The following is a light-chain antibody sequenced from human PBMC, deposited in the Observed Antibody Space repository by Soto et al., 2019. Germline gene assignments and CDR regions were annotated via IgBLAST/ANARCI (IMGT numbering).Light chain of an antibody. CDR3: SSYRGSSTVV. V-gene: IGLV2-14*01. CDR2: VVG. Sequence: QSALTQPASVSGSPGQSITISCTGTSSDSGAYNHVSCYQPHPGKAPKLMLFVVGNRPSGVSNRFAGSKSGNTASLTISGLQAEDEADYYCSSYRGSSTVVFGGGTKVTVL. J-gene: IGLJ2*01. CDR1: SSDSGAYNH.